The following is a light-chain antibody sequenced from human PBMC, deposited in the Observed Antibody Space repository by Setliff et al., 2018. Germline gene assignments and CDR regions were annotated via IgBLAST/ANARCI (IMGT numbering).Light chain of an antibody. CDR3: SSYTSSSTFGV. CDR2: DVS. Sequence: QSALTQPASVSGSPGQSITISCTGTSSDVGGYNYVSWYQQHPGKAPKLMIYDVSKRPSGVSNRFSGSKSGNTASLTISGLQAEDEADYYCSSYTSSSTFGVFGTGTKVT. CDR1: SSDVGGYNY. J-gene: IGLJ1*01. V-gene: IGLV2-14*01.